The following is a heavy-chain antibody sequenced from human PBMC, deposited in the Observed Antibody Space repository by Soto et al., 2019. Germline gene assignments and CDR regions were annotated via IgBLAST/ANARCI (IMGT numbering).Heavy chain of an antibody. V-gene: IGHV4-59*08. CDR3: ARRYGGNLDY. CDR2: IYYSGST. J-gene: IGHJ4*02. D-gene: IGHD2-15*01. Sequence: QVQLQESGPGLVKPSETLSHTCTVSGGSISSYYWSWIRQPPGKGLEWIGYIYYSGSTNYNPSLKSRVTISVDTSKNEFSLKLSSVTAADTAVYYCARRYGGNLDYWGQGTLVTVSS. CDR1: GGSISSYY.